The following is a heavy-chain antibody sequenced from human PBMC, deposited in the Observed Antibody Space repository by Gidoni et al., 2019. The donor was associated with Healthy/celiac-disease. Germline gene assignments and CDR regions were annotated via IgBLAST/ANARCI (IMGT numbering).Heavy chain of an antibody. CDR2: ISGSGGST. CDR1: GFTFSSYA. D-gene: IGHD2-2*01. V-gene: IGHV3-23*01. J-gene: IGHJ6*02. CDR3: AKDGGIVVVPAARYYYGMDV. Sequence: EVQLLESGGGLVQPGGSLRLSCAASGFTFSSYAMSWVRQAPGKGLEWVSAISGSGGSTYYADSVKGRFTISRDNSKNMLYLQMNSLRAEDTAVYYCAKDGGIVVVPAARYYYGMDVWGQGTTVTVSS.